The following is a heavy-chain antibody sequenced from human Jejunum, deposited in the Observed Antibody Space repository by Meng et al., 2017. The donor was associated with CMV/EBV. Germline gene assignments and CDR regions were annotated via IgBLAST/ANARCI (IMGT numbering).Heavy chain of an antibody. CDR2: IEFDGIAT. Sequence: QVHLVESGXGGVQPGXSLRLSCAASGFTFSNDGMHWVRQAPGRGPEWVAFIEFDGIATYYADSIKGRFTISRDNSKNTVFLQMNSLKLDDTGLYYCVKDIDHWGQGTLVTVSS. V-gene: IGHV3-30*02. CDR1: GFTFSNDG. J-gene: IGHJ4*02. CDR3: VKDIDH.